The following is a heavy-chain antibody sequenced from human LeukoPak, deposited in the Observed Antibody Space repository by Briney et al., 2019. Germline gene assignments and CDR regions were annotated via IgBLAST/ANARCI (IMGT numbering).Heavy chain of an antibody. V-gene: IGHV1-69*13. J-gene: IGHJ4*02. CDR2: IIPIFGTA. CDR3: ASSTYYDSSGYYPPFDY. CDR1: GGTFSSYA. D-gene: IGHD3-22*01. Sequence: SVKVSCKASGGTFSSYAISWVRQAPGQGLEWMGGIIPIFGTANYAQKFQGRVTITADESTSTAYMELSSLRSEDTAVYYCASSTYYDSSGYYPPFDYWGQGTLVTVSS.